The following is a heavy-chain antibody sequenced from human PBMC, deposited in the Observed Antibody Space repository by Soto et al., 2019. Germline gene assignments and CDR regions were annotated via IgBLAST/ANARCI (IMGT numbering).Heavy chain of an antibody. Sequence: TGGSLRLSCAASGFTFSSYAMSWVRQAPGKGLEWVSAISGSGGSTYYADSVKGRFTISRDNSKNTLYLQMNSLRAEDTAVYYCAKDFSPLVGASYYFDYWGQGTLVTVS. CDR3: AKDFSPLVGASYYFDY. CDR1: GFTFSSYA. V-gene: IGHV3-23*01. D-gene: IGHD1-26*01. CDR2: ISGSGGST. J-gene: IGHJ4*02.